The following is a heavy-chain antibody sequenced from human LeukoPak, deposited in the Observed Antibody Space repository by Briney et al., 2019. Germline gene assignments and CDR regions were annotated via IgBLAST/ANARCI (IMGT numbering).Heavy chain of an antibody. CDR2: ISLSGLT. Sequence: PSGTLSLTCGVSGGSISSTSWWSWVRQPPGQGLEWIGEISLSGLTNYNPSLKSRVTMSLDKSKNHLSLNLTSVTAADTAVYYCSRESGAFSPFGYWGQGTLVTVSS. D-gene: IGHD1-26*01. J-gene: IGHJ4*02. CDR1: GGSISSTSW. CDR3: SRESGAFSPFGY. V-gene: IGHV4-4*02.